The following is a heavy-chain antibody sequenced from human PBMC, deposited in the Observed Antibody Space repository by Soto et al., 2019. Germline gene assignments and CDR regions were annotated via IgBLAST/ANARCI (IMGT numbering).Heavy chain of an antibody. CDR3: ARDQDDSSDAFDI. CDR1: GVTFISYG. J-gene: IGHJ3*02. V-gene: IGHV3-7*01. D-gene: IGHD3-3*01. Sequence: GGSLRLSCAASGVTFISYGMHWVRQATGKGLEWVANIKQDGSEKYYVDSVKGRFTISRDNAKNSLYLQMNSLRAEDTAVYYCARDQDDSSDAFDIWGQGTMVTVSS. CDR2: IKQDGSEK.